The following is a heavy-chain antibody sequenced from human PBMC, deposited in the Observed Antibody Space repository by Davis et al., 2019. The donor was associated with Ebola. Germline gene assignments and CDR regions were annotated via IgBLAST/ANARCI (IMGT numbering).Heavy chain of an antibody. CDR1: GFTFSSYA. CDR2: ISGSGGST. V-gene: IGHV3-23*01. D-gene: IGHD1-26*01. J-gene: IGHJ4*02. Sequence: GESLKISCAASGFTFSSYAMSWVRQAPGKGLEWVSAISGSGGSTYYADSVKGRFTISRDNSKNTLYLHMNSLRAEDTAVYYCAKDGLVGATGYWGQGTLVTVSS. CDR3: AKDGLVGATGY.